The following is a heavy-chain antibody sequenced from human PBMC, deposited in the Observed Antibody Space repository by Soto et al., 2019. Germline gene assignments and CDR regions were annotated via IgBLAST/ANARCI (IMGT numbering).Heavy chain of an antibody. V-gene: IGHV3-13*01. CDR1: GFTFSNYD. Sequence: PGGSLRLSCAASGFTFSNYDMHWVRQAPGKGLEWVSVIGTVGDTYYPGSVKGRFTISRENAKNSLYLQMNSLRAEDTAVYYCTRGSDYGLGVLDSWGQGILVTVSS. J-gene: IGHJ4*02. CDR3: TRGSDYGLGVLDS. CDR2: IGTVGDT. D-gene: IGHD3-10*01.